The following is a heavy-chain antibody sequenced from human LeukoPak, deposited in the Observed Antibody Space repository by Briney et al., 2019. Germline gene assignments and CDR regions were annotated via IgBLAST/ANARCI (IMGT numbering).Heavy chain of an antibody. CDR1: GFIFTRYS. V-gene: IGHV3-21*01. J-gene: IGHJ4*02. D-gene: IGHD3-22*01. CDR2: ASSSSSYK. CDR3: ARGIDDSSGSAPYHFDY. Sequence: GGSLRLSCATSGFIFTRYSLNWVRQAPGKGLEWVSLASSSSSYKYCADSVKGRFTISRDNAKNSLYLQMNSLRAEDTAIYFCARGIDDSSGSAPYHFDYWGQGTLVTVSS.